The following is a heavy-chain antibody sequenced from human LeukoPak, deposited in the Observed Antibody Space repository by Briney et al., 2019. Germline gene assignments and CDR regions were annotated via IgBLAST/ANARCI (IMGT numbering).Heavy chain of an antibody. Sequence: ASVKASCKASGYTFTGYYMHWVRQAPGQGLEWMGWINPNSGGTNYAQKFQGRVTMTRDTSISTAYMELSRLRSDDTAVYYCARDRCSSTSCYFGNWFDPWGQGTLVTVSS. CDR1: GYTFTGYY. J-gene: IGHJ5*02. D-gene: IGHD2-2*01. CDR2: INPNSGGT. V-gene: IGHV1-2*02. CDR3: ARDRCSSTSCYFGNWFDP.